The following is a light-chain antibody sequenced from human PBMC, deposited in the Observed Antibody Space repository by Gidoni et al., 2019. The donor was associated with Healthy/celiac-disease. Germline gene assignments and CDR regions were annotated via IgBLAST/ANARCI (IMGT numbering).Light chain of an antibody. CDR2: HDT. CDR3: QAWDSSTGVV. Sequence: YDLTQPPSVSVSLGQTAIITCSCDKSGDKYACWYQQKPGQTPVLVIYHDTKRPSGIPERFSGSNSGNTATLTISGTQAMDEADYYCQAWDSSTGVVFGGGTKLTVL. J-gene: IGLJ2*01. V-gene: IGLV3-1*01. CDR1: KSGDKY.